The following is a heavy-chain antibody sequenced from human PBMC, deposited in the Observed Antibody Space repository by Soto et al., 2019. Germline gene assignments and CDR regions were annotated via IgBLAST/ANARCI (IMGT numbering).Heavy chain of an antibody. J-gene: IGHJ4*02. Sequence: GGSLRLSCAASGFTFSSYGMHWVRQAPGKGLEWVAVIWYDGSNKYYADSVKGRFTISRDNSKNTLYLQMNSLRAEDKAVYYCARQASWFGELTLDYWGQGTLVTVSS. CDR1: GFTFSSYG. D-gene: IGHD3-10*01. CDR3: ARQASWFGELTLDY. CDR2: IWYDGSNK. V-gene: IGHV3-33*01.